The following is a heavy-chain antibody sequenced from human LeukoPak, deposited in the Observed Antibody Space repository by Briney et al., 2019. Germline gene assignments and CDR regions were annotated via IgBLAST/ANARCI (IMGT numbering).Heavy chain of an antibody. J-gene: IGHJ4*02. CDR3: ARGSGNSGYFDY. CDR2: ISYSGST. D-gene: IGHD1-26*01. CDR1: GGPISSYY. Sequence: SETLSLTCTVSGGPISSYYWNWIRQPPGKGLEWIGYISYSGSTNYNPSLKSRVTISVGKSKNQFSLKLSSVTAADTAVYYCARGSGNSGYFDYWGQGTLVTVSS. V-gene: IGHV4-59*01.